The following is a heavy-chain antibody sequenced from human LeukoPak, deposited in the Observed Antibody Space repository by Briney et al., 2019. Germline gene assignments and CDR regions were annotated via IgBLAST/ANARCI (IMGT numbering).Heavy chain of an antibody. CDR1: GGSISSYY. V-gene: IGHV4-59*01. CDR3: AHYYDSSGYYPNAFGI. J-gene: IGHJ3*02. Sequence: PSETLSLTCTVSGGSISSYYWSWIRQPPGKGLEWIGYIYYSGSANYNPSLKSRVTISVDTSKNQFSLKLSSVTAADTAVYYCAHYYDSSGYYPNAFGIWGQGTMVTVSS. D-gene: IGHD3-22*01. CDR2: IYYSGSA.